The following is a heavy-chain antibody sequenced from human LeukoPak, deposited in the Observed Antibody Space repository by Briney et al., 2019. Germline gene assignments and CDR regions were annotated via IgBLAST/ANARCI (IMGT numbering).Heavy chain of an antibody. J-gene: IGHJ3*02. D-gene: IGHD3-22*01. V-gene: IGHV3-74*01. CDR2: INSDGSNT. Sequence: GGSLRLSCAASGFNFGRNWMDWVRQAPGKGLVWVSRINSDGSNTNYADSVKGRFTISRDNAKNTLYLQMNSLRVEDTAVYFCARAQYYYDSSGYVRLDASDIWGQGTWSPSLQ. CDR3: ARAQYYYDSSGYVRLDASDI. CDR1: GFNFGRNW.